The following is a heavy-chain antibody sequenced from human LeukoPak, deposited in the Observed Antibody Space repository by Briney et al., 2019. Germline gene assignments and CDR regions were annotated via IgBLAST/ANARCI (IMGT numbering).Heavy chain of an antibody. CDR1: GFSFSSYI. J-gene: IGHJ4*02. CDR3: AKESSGLPLPSTFDY. CDR2: ISGSGGST. Sequence: GGSLRLSCVGSGFSFSSYIVSWVRQAPGKGPEWVSAISGSGGSTYYADSVKGRFTISRDNSKNTLYLQMNSLRAEDTAVYYCAKESSGLPLPSTFDYWGQGTLVTVSS. V-gene: IGHV3-23*01. D-gene: IGHD1-26*01.